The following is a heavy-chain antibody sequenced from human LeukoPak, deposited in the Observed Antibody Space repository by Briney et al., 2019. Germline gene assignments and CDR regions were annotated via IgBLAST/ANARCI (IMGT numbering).Heavy chain of an antibody. CDR3: AREEWWFDS. CDR1: GFTFSR. V-gene: IGHV3-7*01. CDR2: IKYDGSEK. J-gene: IGHJ5*01. Sequence: GGSLRLSCAASGFTFSRMSWVRQAPGKGLEWVANIKYDGSEKQYVDSVKGRFTISRDNTKNSLYLQMNSPRADDTAVYYCAREEWWFDSWGQGTLVTVSS. D-gene: IGHD2-8*01.